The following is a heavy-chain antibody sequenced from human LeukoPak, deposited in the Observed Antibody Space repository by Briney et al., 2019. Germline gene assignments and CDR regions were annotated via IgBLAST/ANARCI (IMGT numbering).Heavy chain of an antibody. D-gene: IGHD2-21*02. J-gene: IGHJ3*02. Sequence: SETLSLTCTVSGVSISNYYWNWMRQSPGKGLEGIGYSHYSGTTNYNPSLNSRVTMSVDTSKSQFSLKLSSVSAADTAVYYCARWGESGDYAVHAFDIWGQGTMVTVSS. CDR1: GVSISNYY. V-gene: IGHV4-59*01. CDR3: ARWGESGDYAVHAFDI. CDR2: SHYSGTT.